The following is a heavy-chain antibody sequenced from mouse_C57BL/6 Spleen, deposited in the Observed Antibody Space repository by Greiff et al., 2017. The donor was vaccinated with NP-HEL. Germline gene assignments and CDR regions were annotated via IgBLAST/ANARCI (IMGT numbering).Heavy chain of an antibody. J-gene: IGHJ3*01. CDR1: GYSITSGYD. V-gene: IGHV3-1*01. CDR3: ARDGPAWFAD. CDR2: ISYSGST. Sequence: EVQLQESGPGMVKPSQSLSLTCTVTGYSITSGYDWHWIRHFPGNKLEWMGYISYSGSTNYNPSLKSRISITHDTSKNHFFLKLNSVTTEDTATYYCARDGPAWFADWGQGTLVTVSA.